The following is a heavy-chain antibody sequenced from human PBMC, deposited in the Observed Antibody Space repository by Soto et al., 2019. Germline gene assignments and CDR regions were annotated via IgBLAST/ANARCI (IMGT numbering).Heavy chain of an antibody. Sequence: QEQLVQSGGEVKKPGASVRVSCKASGYTFTKYGITWVRQAPGQGLEWMGWIGVYNGKTNYARKLQGRVIMTADTSASTAYMEMRSHRSDDTAVYYCSRARYCTSPSCYKHYYQGIDIWCPGTTVAVSS. CDR2: IGVYNGKT. J-gene: IGHJ6*02. CDR1: GYTFTKYG. V-gene: IGHV1-18*04. D-gene: IGHD2-2*02. CDR3: SRARYCTSPSCYKHYYQGIDI.